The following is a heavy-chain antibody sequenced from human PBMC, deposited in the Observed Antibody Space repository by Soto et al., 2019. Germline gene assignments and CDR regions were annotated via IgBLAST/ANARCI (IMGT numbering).Heavy chain of an antibody. D-gene: IGHD1-26*01. J-gene: IGHJ4*02. Sequence: EVQLVESGGGLVQPGGSLRLSCAASGFSFNTYEMNWVRQAPGKGLEWVSYISTSGSTIYYADSVKGRFTISRDNSKNSLYLQMNSLRAGDTAVYYCAYGGSWDYWGQGTQVTVSS. CDR3: AYGGSWDY. V-gene: IGHV3-48*03. CDR2: ISTSGSTI. CDR1: GFSFNTYE.